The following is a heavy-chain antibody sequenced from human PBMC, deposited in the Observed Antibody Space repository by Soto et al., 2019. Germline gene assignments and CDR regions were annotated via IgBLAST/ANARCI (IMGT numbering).Heavy chain of an antibody. J-gene: IGHJ4*02. CDR1: GYTFTSYG. V-gene: IGHV1-69*13. D-gene: IGHD3-22*01. Sequence: ASVKVSCKASGYTFTSYGISWVRQAPGQGLEWMGGIIPIFGTANYAQKFQGRVTIPADESTSTAYMELSSLRSEDTAVYCCARDSGRSNYYDSRGYWVLDYWGQGTLVTVSS. CDR3: ARDSGRSNYYDSRGYWVLDY. CDR2: IIPIFGTA.